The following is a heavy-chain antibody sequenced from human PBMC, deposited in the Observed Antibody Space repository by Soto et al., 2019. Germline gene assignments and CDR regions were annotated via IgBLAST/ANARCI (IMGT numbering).Heavy chain of an antibody. D-gene: IGHD5-18*01. CDR2: INPNSGGT. CDR1: GYTFTGYY. Sequence: ASVKVSCKASGYTFTGYYMHWVRQAPGQGLEWMGWINPNSGGTNYAQKFQGWVTMTRDTSISTAYMELSRLRSDDTAVYYCARASPTRRVDTAMVDFDYWGQGTLVTVSS. V-gene: IGHV1-2*04. CDR3: ARASPTRRVDTAMVDFDY. J-gene: IGHJ4*02.